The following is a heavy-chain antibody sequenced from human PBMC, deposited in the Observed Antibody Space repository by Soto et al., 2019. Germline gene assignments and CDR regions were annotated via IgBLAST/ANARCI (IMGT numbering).Heavy chain of an antibody. J-gene: IGHJ4*02. CDR2: INAGNGNT. CDR1: GYTFTSYA. Sequence: QVQLVQSGSEVKKHGASVKVSCKASGYTFTSYALNWVRQAPGPSLEWMGWINAGNGNTKYSQKVPGRGTITRDTSARTPYMALSTLRSEDTAVYYCARDLQADYWGQVTLVTVSA. V-gene: IGHV1-3*01. CDR3: ARDLQADY.